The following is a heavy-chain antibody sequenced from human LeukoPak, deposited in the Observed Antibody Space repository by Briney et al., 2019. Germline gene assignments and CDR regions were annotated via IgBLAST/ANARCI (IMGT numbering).Heavy chain of an antibody. CDR2: IYYSGTT. D-gene: IGHD7-27*01. V-gene: IGHV4-31*03. CDR3: ARGSTGDKSNN. J-gene: IGHJ4*02. CDR1: GGSISSGGYY. Sequence: SQTLSLTCTVSGGSISSGGYYWSWIRQLPGKGLEWNGYIYYSGTTSYNPSLKSRLTISLDTSENQFSLKLSSATAADTAVYYCARGSTGDKSNNWGQGTLVTVSS.